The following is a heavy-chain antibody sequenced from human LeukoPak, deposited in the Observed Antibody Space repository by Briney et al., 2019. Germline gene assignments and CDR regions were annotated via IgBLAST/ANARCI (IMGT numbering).Heavy chain of an antibody. Sequence: PGGSLRLSCAASGFTFSSYWMNGVRQAPGKGLEWVANIQPDGSEKYYVDSVKGRFTISRDNAKNSLYLQMNNLRADDTAVYYCARENFEYWAQGTLVTVSS. CDR3: ARENFEY. CDR1: GFTFSSYW. CDR2: IQPDGSEK. J-gene: IGHJ4*02. V-gene: IGHV3-7*04.